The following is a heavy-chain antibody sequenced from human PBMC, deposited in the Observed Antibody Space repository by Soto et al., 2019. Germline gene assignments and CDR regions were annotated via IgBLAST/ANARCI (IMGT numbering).Heavy chain of an antibody. D-gene: IGHD5-12*01. Sequence: ASVKVSCKASGYTFTSYDINWVRQATGQGLEWMGWMNPNSGNTGYAQKFQGRVTMTRNTSISTAYMELSSLRSEDTAVYYCARVAEMATIPDYWGQGTLVTVSS. CDR1: GYTFTSYD. J-gene: IGHJ4*02. CDR2: MNPNSGNT. CDR3: ARVAEMATIPDY. V-gene: IGHV1-8*01.